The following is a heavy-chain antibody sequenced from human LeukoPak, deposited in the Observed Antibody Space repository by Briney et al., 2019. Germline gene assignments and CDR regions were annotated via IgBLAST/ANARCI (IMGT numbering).Heavy chain of an antibody. V-gene: IGHV3-30*15. Sequence: GALRLSCAASGFTFSGYGMHWVRQSPGKGLEWVAFISSDGINKYYADSVKGRVTISRDNSHNTLYLQMSSLRAEDTAVYFCARDYGVYSDYWGQGTLVTVSS. CDR2: ISSDGINK. CDR1: GFTFSGYG. J-gene: IGHJ4*02. CDR3: ARDYGVYSDY. D-gene: IGHD4-17*01.